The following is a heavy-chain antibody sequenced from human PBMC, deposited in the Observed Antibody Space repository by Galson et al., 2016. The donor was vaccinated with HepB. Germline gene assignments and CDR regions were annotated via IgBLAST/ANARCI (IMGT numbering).Heavy chain of an antibody. D-gene: IGHD3-22*01. CDR3: GRGPIVGVTGDF. J-gene: IGHJ4*02. CDR1: GFTVSNNY. V-gene: IGHV3-53*01. Sequence: SLRLSCAASGFTVSNNYMTWVRQAPGKGLKWVSLIYSGGNTGYADSVKGRFTISRDSSKNTLVLQMNSLRAEDTAMYYCGRGPIVGVTGDFWGQGTLVTVSS. CDR2: IYSGGNT.